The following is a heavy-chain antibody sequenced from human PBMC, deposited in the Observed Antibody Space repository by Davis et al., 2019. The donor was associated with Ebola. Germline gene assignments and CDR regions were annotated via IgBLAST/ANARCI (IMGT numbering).Heavy chain of an antibody. D-gene: IGHD5-24*01. CDR2: LQYDGRNE. V-gene: IGHV3-30*02. Sequence: GESLKISCEASGFTFSNYGMHWVRQAPGKGLEWLTFLQYDGRNEYYAESIKGRFTTSRDNSRNTLSLEMNGLRPEDTAIYYCAKDRGRWEKPDAFNLWGQGTLVSVSS. J-gene: IGHJ3*01. CDR1: GFTFSNYG. CDR3: AKDRGRWEKPDAFNL.